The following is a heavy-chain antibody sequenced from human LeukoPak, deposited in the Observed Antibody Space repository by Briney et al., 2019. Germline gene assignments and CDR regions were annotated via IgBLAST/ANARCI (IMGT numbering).Heavy chain of an antibody. CDR2: IYYSGST. CDR1: GGSISSYY. J-gene: IGHJ4*02. Sequence: PSETLSLTCTVSGGSISSYYWSWIRQPPGKGLEWIGYIYYSGSTNYNPSLKSRVTISVDTSKNQFSLKLSSVTAADTAVYYCARRNGRYYYDLWGQGTLVTVSS. V-gene: IGHV4-59*08. D-gene: IGHD3-10*01. CDR3: ARRNGRYYYDL.